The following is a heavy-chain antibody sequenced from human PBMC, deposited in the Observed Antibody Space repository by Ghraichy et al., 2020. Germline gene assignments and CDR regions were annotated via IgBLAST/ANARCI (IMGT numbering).Heavy chain of an antibody. D-gene: IGHD4-17*01. CDR2: ISYDAIAK. Sequence: LSLPCAASGFTFSDYGMHWVRQTPGRGLEWVAVISYDAIAKYYADSVKGRFTVSRDSSKSTLYLQMDSLRPEDTAVYYCAKRRDYGDPRPGYYDGMDVWGEGTTVTVSS. V-gene: IGHV3-30*18. J-gene: IGHJ6*04. CDR3: AKRRDYGDPRPGYYDGMDV. CDR1: GFTFSDYG.